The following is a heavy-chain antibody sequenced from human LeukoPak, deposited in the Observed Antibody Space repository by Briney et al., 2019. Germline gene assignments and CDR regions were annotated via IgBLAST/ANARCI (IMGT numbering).Heavy chain of an antibody. CDR1: GFTFSSYW. CDR2: INSDGSST. Sequence: GGSLRLSCAASGFTFSSYWIHWVRQAPGKGLVWVSRINSDGSSTSYADSVKGRFTISRDNAKNTLYLQMNSLRAEDTAVYYCARVDHYYDSSGYYYQAHYGMDVWGQGTTVTVSS. V-gene: IGHV3-74*01. J-gene: IGHJ6*02. CDR3: ARVDHYYDSSGYYYQAHYGMDV. D-gene: IGHD3-22*01.